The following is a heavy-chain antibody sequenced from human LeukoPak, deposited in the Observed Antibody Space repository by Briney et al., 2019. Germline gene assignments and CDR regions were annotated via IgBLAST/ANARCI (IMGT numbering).Heavy chain of an antibody. CDR2: ISSSSTYI. V-gene: IGHV3-21*01. Sequence: PGGSLRLSCAASGFTFSSYSMNWVRQAPGKGLEWVSSISSSSTYIYYADSVKGRFTISRDNAKNSLYLQMNSLRAEDTAVYYCARDKGLERRNYVDYWGQGTLVTVSS. J-gene: IGHJ4*02. CDR3: ARDKGLERRNYVDY. D-gene: IGHD1-1*01. CDR1: GFTFSSYS.